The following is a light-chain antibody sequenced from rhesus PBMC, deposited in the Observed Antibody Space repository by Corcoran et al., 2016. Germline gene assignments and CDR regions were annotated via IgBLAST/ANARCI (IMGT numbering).Light chain of an antibody. CDR2: EVT. CDR3: SSYAGGAAFV. J-gene: IGLJ1*01. Sequence: QAAPTQSPSVSGSPGQSVTISCTGTSGDIGAYTRVSWYQQKPGKAPKLMIFEVTKRPAGVSDRFSGSKSGNTASLTISGLQAEDEADYYCSSYAGGAAFVFGGGTRLTVL. CDR1: SGDIGAYTR. V-gene: IGLV2-13*03.